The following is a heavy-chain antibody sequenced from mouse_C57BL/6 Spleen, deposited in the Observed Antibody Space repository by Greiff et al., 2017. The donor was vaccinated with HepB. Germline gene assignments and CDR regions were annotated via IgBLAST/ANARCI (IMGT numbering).Heavy chain of an antibody. Sequence: QVHVKQSGAELAKPGASVKLSCKASGYTFTSYWMHWVKQRPGQGLEWIGYINPSSGYTKYNQKFKDKATLTADKSSSTAYMQLSSLTYEDSAGYYCARSMSNDGNYFDYWGQGTTLTVSS. D-gene: IGHD2-12*01. V-gene: IGHV1-7*01. CDR2: INPSSGYT. CDR3: ARSMSNDGNYFDY. CDR1: GYTFTSYW. J-gene: IGHJ2*01.